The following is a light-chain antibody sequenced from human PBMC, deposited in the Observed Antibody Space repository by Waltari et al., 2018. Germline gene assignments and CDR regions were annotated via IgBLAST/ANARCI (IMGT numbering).Light chain of an antibody. J-gene: IGKJ4*01. CDR1: QSISSY. CDR2: AAS. CDR3: QQSYTGLT. V-gene: IGKV1-8*01. Sequence: AIRITQSPSSLSASAGDRVTITWRASQSISSYLAWYQQKPGKAPTVLIYAASTLQSGVPSRFSGSGSGTDFTLTISSLQPEDFATYYCQQSYTGLTFGGGTKVEIK.